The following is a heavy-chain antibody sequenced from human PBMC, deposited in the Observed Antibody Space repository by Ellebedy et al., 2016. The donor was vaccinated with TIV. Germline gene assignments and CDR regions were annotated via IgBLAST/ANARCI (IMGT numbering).Heavy chain of an antibody. CDR1: GYTFTSYG. CDR2: TSTYNGNT. D-gene: IGHD2-2*01. V-gene: IGHV1-18*01. J-gene: IGHJ5*02. CDR3: ARDFCSSTSCYPHWFDP. Sequence: ASVKVSCXASGYTFTSYGISWVRQAPGQGLQWMGWTSTYNGNTNYAQKLQGRVTMTTDTSTSTAYMELRSLKSDDTAVYYCARDFCSSTSCYPHWFDPWGQGTLVTVSS.